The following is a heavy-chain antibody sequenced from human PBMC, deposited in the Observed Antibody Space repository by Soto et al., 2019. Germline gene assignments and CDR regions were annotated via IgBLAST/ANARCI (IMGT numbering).Heavy chain of an antibody. CDR2: INANGGTT. J-gene: IGHJ5*02. Sequence: QVQLVQSGAEVKKPGASVKVSCKASGYSFTTSYMHWVRQAPGQGLEWMGIINANGGTTNYAQKFQGRGTMTRDTATSTVYMELSSLRSDDTAVYFCARGLYGDEIDPWGQGTLVTVSS. D-gene: IGHD4-17*01. CDR3: ARGLYGDEIDP. CDR1: GYSFTTSY. V-gene: IGHV1-46*03.